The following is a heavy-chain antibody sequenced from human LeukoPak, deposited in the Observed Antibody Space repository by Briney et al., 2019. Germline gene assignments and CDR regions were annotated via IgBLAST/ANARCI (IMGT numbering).Heavy chain of an antibody. J-gene: IGHJ4*02. CDR2: TYPGDSDT. V-gene: IGHV5-51*01. Sequence: GESLKISCKGSGYTFTSNWIAWVRQMPGKGLEWMGITYPGDSDTRYSPSFQGQVTISADKSISTAYLQWSSLKASDTAMYYCAIQWGSGGYDYWGQGTLVTVSS. D-gene: IGHD1-26*01. CDR3: AIQWGSGGYDY. CDR1: GYTFTSNW.